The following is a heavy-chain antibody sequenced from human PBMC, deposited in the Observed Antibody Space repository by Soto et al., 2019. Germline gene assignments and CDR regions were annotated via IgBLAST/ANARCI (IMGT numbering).Heavy chain of an antibody. CDR2: ISGSGGST. D-gene: IGHD6-13*01. CDR3: ATTAGTYYYYGMDV. Sequence: EVQLLESGGGLVQPGGSLRLSCAASGFTFSSYAMSWVRQASGKGLEWVSAISGSGGSTYYADSVKGRFTISRDNSKNTLHLQMNSLRAEDTDVYYWATTAGTYYYYGMDVWGQGTTVTVSS. CDR1: GFTFSSYA. V-gene: IGHV3-23*01. J-gene: IGHJ6*02.